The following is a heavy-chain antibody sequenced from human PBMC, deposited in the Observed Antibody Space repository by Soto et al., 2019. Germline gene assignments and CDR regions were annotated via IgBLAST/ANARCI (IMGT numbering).Heavy chain of an antibody. J-gene: IGHJ4*01. V-gene: IGHV1-18*01. Sequence: ASVKVSCKSSGYTFTTFGISWVRQAPGQGLEWMAWISPYNSDTYYIQKLQGRVTITTDTSTNTAYMELTSLTSDDTAVYYCAREYCANGVCYLPDYWGHGTLVTVSS. CDR3: AREYCANGVCYLPDY. CDR1: GYTFTTFG. D-gene: IGHD2-8*01. CDR2: ISPYNSDT.